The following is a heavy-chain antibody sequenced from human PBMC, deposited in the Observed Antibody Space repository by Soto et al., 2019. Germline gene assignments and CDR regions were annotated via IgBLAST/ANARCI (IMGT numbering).Heavy chain of an antibody. CDR1: GYTFTSYY. CDR2: INPSGGST. CDR3: ARDQRSTIATRYWFDP. Sequence: GASVKVSFKASGYTFTSYYIHWLRQAPGQGLEWMGIINPSGGSTSYAQKFQGRVTMTRDTSTSTVYMELSRLRSEDTAVYYCARDQRSTIATRYWFDPWGQGTLVTVSS. V-gene: IGHV1-46*01. J-gene: IGHJ5*02. D-gene: IGHD6-6*01.